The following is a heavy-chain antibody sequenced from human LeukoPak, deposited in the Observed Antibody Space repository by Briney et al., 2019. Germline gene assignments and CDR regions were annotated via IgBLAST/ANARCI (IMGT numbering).Heavy chain of an antibody. D-gene: IGHD5-18*01. J-gene: IGHJ3*02. CDR2: ISSSSSYI. CDR3: ARGVDTAMVDAFDI. Sequence: GGSLRLSCAASGFTFSSYSMNWVRQAPGKGLEWVSSISSSSSYIYYADSVKGRFTISRDNAKNSLYLQMNSLRAEDTAVYYCARGVDTAMVDAFDIWGQGTMVTVSS. V-gene: IGHV3-21*01. CDR1: GFTFSSYS.